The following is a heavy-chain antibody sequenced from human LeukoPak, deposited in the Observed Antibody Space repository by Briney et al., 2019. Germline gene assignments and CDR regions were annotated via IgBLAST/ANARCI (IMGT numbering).Heavy chain of an antibody. CDR2: ISSSSSYI. CDR3: ARDLNIYCSSTSCYDHDAFDI. Sequence: GGSLRLSCAASGFTFSSYSMNWVRQAPGKGLEWVSSISSSSSYIYYADSVKGRFTISRDNAKNSLYLQMNSLRAEDTAVYYCARDLNIYCSSTSCYDHDAFDIWGQGTMVTVSS. D-gene: IGHD2-2*01. J-gene: IGHJ3*02. V-gene: IGHV3-21*01. CDR1: GFTFSSYS.